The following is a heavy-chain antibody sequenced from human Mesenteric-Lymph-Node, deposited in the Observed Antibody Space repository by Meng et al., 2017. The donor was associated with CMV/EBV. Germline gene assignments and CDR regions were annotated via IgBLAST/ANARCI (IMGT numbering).Heavy chain of an antibody. Sequence: SLKISCAASGFTFDDYAMHWVRQAPGKGLEWVSGISWNSGSIGYADSVKGRFTISRDNAKNSLYLQMNSLRAEDTAVYYCARETITIFGVEYYYYGMDVWGQGTTVTVSS. J-gene: IGHJ6*02. CDR2: ISWNSGSI. V-gene: IGHV3-9*01. D-gene: IGHD3-3*01. CDR1: GFTFDDYA. CDR3: ARETITIFGVEYYYYGMDV.